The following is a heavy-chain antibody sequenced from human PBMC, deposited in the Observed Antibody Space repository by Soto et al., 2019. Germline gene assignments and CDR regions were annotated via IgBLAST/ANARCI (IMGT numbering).Heavy chain of an antibody. CDR3: AKVQEFCGFNCYIVDS. J-gene: IGHJ4*02. D-gene: IGHD2-21*02. Sequence: GGSLRLSCAASGFTFSNSAMSWVRHVPGKGLEWAAGIRSSGGHTNYADSVKGRFTISRDNSKDTLYLQMNSLRAEDTALYYCAKVQEFCGFNCYIVDSWGQGVLVTVSS. CDR2: IRSSGGHT. CDR1: GFTFSNSA. V-gene: IGHV3-23*01.